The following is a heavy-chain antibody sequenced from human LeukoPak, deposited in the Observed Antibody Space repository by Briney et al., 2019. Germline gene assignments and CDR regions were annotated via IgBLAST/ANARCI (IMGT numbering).Heavy chain of an antibody. CDR2: IYYSGNT. D-gene: IGHD6-19*01. CDR1: GGSINSGGYS. V-gene: IGHV4-30-4*07. Sequence: PSETLSLTCAVSGGSINSGGYSWSWIRQPPGKGLEWIGYIYYSGNTYYNPSLKSRVTISVDTSKNQFSLKLNSVTAADTAVYYCARVRGSGWGFDYWGQGTLVTVSS. CDR3: ARVRGSGWGFDY. J-gene: IGHJ4*02.